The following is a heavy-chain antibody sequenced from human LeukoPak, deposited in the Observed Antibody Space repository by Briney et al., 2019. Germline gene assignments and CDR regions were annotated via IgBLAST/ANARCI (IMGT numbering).Heavy chain of an antibody. CDR2: IYHSGST. CDR3: AGAHCGGDCYSGRAFDI. Sequence: SETLSLTCTVSGYSINSGYYWGWIRQPPGKGLEWIGEIYHSGSTNYKPSLKSRVTISVDKSKNQFSLKLSSVTAADTAVYYCAGAHCGGDCYSGRAFDIWGQGTMVTVSS. V-gene: IGHV4-38-2*02. J-gene: IGHJ3*02. CDR1: GYSINSGYY. D-gene: IGHD2-21*02.